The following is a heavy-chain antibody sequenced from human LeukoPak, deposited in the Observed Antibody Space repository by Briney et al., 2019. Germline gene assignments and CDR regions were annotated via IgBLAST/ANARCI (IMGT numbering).Heavy chain of an antibody. Sequence: PSETLSLTCAVYGGSFSGYYWSWIRQPPGKGLEWIGEINPSGSTNYNPSLKSRVTISVDTSKNQFSLKLSSVTAADTAVYYCARGQSSGYYGYYFDYWGQGTLVTVSS. V-gene: IGHV4-34*01. CDR3: ARGQSSGYYGYYFDY. J-gene: IGHJ4*02. D-gene: IGHD3-22*01. CDR2: INPSGST. CDR1: GGSFSGYY.